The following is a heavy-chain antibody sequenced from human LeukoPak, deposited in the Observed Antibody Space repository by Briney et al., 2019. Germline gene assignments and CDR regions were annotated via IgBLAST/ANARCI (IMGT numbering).Heavy chain of an antibody. V-gene: IGHV4-61*02. CDR1: GGSISSGSYY. CDR2: IYTSGST. CDR3: ARGSILGSSWYPYFDY. Sequence: SETLSLTCTVSGGSISSGSYYWSWIRQPAGKGLEWIGRIYTSGSTNYNPSLKSRVTISIDTSKNQFSLKLSSVTAADTAVYYCARGSILGSSWYPYFDYWGQGTLVTVSS. J-gene: IGHJ4*02. D-gene: IGHD6-13*01.